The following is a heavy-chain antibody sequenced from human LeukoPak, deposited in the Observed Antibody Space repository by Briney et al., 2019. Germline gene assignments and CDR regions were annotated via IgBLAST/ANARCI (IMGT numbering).Heavy chain of an antibody. D-gene: IGHD3-22*01. CDR1: GGSISGYY. CDR3: ARVAIPYDISPYYDGYMDV. CDR2: FYYSGST. Sequence: SETLSLTCAVSGGSISGYYWSWIRQSPDKGLEWIGYFYYSGSTNYNPSLQSRVTISVDTSKNQFSLKISSLTAADTAVYYCARVAIPYDISPYYDGYMDVWGKGTTVTVSS. V-gene: IGHV4-59*01. J-gene: IGHJ6*03.